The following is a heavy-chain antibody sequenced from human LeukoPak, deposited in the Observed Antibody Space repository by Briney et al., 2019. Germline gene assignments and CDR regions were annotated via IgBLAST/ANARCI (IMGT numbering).Heavy chain of an antibody. V-gene: IGHV3-30-3*01. D-gene: IGHD3-10*01. J-gene: IGHJ4*02. CDR1: GFTFSSYA. CDR2: ISYDGSNK. CDR3: ARVDSGSYRGPFDY. Sequence: GGSLRLSCAASGFTFSSYAVHWVRQAPGKGLEWVAVISYDGSNKYYADSVKGRFTISIDNSKNTLYLQMNSLRAEDTAVYYCARVDSGSYRGPFDYWGQGTLVTVSS.